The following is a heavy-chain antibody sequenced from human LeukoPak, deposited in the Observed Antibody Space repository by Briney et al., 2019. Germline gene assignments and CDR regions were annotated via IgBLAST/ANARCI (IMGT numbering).Heavy chain of an antibody. Sequence: PGGSLRLSCAASGFTFSSYAMHWVRQAPGKGLEWVAVISYDGSNKYYADSVKGRFTISRDNSKNTLYLQMNSLRAEDTAVYYCARDHGTEPEYYFDYWGQGTPVTVSS. CDR2: ISYDGSNK. J-gene: IGHJ4*02. D-gene: IGHD1-14*01. CDR1: GFTFSSYA. V-gene: IGHV3-30-3*01. CDR3: ARDHGTEPEYYFDY.